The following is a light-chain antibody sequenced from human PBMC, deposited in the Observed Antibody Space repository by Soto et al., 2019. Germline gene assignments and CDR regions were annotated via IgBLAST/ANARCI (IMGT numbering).Light chain of an antibody. CDR1: QSVSTN. CDR2: GAS. Sequence: EIVMTQSPATLSLSPGERATLSCRASQSVSTNLAWYQQRPGQAPRLLIHGASTRATGIPARFSGSGSGTEFTLTISSLQSEDFAVYYCQQYNKWPLAFGQGTKVDIK. J-gene: IGKJ1*01. CDR3: QQYNKWPLA. V-gene: IGKV3-15*01.